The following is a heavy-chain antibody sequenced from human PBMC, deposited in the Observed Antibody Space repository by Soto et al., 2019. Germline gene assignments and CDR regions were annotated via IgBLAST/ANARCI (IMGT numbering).Heavy chain of an antibody. CDR3: ARGGIQLQPRQYYYYGMDA. D-gene: IGHD5-18*01. V-gene: IGHV1-69*13. J-gene: IGHJ6*02. Sequence: GASVKVSCKASGGTFSSYAISWVGQAPGQGLEWMGGIIPIFGTANYAQKFQGRVTITADESTSTAYMELSSLRSEDTAVYYCARGGIQLQPRQYYYYGMDAWGQGTTVTVSS. CDR2: IIPIFGTA. CDR1: GGTFSSYA.